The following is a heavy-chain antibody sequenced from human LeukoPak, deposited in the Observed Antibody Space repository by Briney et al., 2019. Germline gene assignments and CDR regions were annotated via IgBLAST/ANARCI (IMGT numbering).Heavy chain of an antibody. CDR3: ARGYSSSGFVIGFDP. Sequence: GGSLRLSCAASGFTFSSYAMHWVRQAPGKGLEWVAVISYDGSNKYYADSVKGRFTISRDNSKNTLYLQMNSLRAEDTAVYYCARGYSSSGFVIGFDPWGQGTLVTVSS. CDR2: ISYDGSNK. V-gene: IGHV3-30*04. J-gene: IGHJ5*02. D-gene: IGHD6-13*01. CDR1: GFTFSSYA.